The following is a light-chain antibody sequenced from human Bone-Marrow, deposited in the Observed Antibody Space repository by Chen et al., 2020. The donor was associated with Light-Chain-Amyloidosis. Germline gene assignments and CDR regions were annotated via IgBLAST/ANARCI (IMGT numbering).Light chain of an antibody. CDR3: QQYGTSPLT. Sequence: EIVLTQSPGTLSLSPVEGANLSCRDSQTISSNYLTWYQQKFGQATRLIIYGSSSRATGIPDRFTGSGSGTDFTLTINRLEPEDFAMYYCQQYGTSPLTFGGGTKVEIK. J-gene: IGKJ4*01. CDR2: GSS. V-gene: IGKV3-20*01. CDR1: QTISSNY.